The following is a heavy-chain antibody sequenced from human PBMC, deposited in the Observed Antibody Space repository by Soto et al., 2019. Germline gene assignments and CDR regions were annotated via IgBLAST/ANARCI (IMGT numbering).Heavy chain of an antibody. CDR3: TTAYDSSGYYYY. CDR1: GFTFSNAW. CDR2: IKSKTDGGTT. Sequence: GGSLRLSCAASGFTFSNAWMSWVRQAPGKGLEWVVRIKSKTDGGTTDYAAPVKGRFTISRDDSKNTLYLQMNSLKTEDTAVYYCTTAYDSSGYYYYWGQGTLVTVSS. V-gene: IGHV3-15*01. J-gene: IGHJ4*02. D-gene: IGHD3-22*01.